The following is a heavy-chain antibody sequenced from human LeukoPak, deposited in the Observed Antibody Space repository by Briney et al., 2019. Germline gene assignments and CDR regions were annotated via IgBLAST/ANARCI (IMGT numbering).Heavy chain of an antibody. CDR3: ARLQRETYYDFWSGTRFDY. CDR2: IYYSGST. D-gene: IGHD3-3*01. J-gene: IGHJ4*02. CDR1: GGSISSSSYY. Sequence: SETLSLTCTVSGGSISSSSYYWGWIRQPPGKGLEWIGSIYYSGSTYYNPSLKSRVTISVDTSKNQFSLKLSSVTAADTAVYYCARLQRETYYDFWSGTRFDYWGQGTLVTVSS. V-gene: IGHV4-39*01.